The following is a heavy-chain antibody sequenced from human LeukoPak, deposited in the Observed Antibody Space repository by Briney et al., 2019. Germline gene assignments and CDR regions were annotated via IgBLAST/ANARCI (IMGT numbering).Heavy chain of an antibody. V-gene: IGHV5-51*01. CDR2: IYPGDSDT. CDR3: ARTPYCSSTSCYNWFDP. D-gene: IGHD2-2*01. CDR1: GYSFTSYW. J-gene: IGHJ5*02. Sequence: GESLKISCKGSGYSFTSYWIGWVRQMPGKGLEWMGNIYPGDSDTRYSPSFQGQVTISADKSISTAYLQWSSLKASDTAMYYCARTPYCSSTSCYNWFDPWGQGTLVTVSS.